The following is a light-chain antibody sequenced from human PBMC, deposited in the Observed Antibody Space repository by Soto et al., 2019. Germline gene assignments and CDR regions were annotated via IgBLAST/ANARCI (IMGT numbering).Light chain of an antibody. V-gene: IGKV3-20*01. CDR3: QQYGSPWT. J-gene: IGKJ2*02. CDR2: GAS. Sequence: EIVVTQSPGTLSLSPGERATLSCRASQSVSSSYLAWYQQKPGQAPRLLIYGASSRATGIPDRFSGSGSGTDFTLTISRLEPEDFAVYYCQQYGSPWTFGQGTKLEIK. CDR1: QSVSSSY.